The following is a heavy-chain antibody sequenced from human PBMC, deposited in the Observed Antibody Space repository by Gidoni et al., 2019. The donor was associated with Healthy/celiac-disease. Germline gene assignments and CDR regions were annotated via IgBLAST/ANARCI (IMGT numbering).Heavy chain of an antibody. D-gene: IGHD3-10*01. J-gene: IGHJ4*02. CDR3: TRRGPGMAARD. Sequence: EVQLVEFGGGLIKPGRSLRLSCKASGFTFGDYSMSWFRQAPGKGLEWVGFIRNKALGGKTEYAASVKGRFIISREDYRSVAYLQMNSLRTEDTAVYYCTRRGPGMAARDWGQGTLVTVSS. CDR1: GFTFGDYS. V-gene: IGHV3-49*05. CDR2: IRNKALGGKT.